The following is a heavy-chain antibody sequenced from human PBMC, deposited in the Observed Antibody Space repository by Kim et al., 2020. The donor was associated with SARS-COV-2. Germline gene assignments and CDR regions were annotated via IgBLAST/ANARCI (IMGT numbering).Heavy chain of an antibody. V-gene: IGHV1-69*13. CDR3: ARDRPAKSTTVAEDY. CDR1: GGTFSSYA. CDR2: IIPIFGTA. J-gene: IGHJ4*02. D-gene: IGHD4-17*01. Sequence: SVKVSCKASGGTFSSYAISWVRQAPGQGLEWMGGIIPIFGTANYAQKFQGRVTITADESTSTAYMELSSLRSEDTAVYYCARDRPAKSTTVAEDYWGQGTLVTVSS.